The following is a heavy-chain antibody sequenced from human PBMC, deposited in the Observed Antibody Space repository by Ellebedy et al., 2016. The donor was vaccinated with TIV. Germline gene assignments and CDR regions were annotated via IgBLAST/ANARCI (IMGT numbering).Heavy chain of an antibody. D-gene: IGHD2-15*01. Sequence: GGSLRLXXAASGFTFSSYAMHWVRQAPGKGLEWVAVISYDGSNKYYADSVKGRFTISRDNSKNTLYLQMNSLRAEDTAVYYCVLLANWFDPWGQGTLVTVSS. V-gene: IGHV3-30-3*01. J-gene: IGHJ5*02. CDR1: GFTFSSYA. CDR2: ISYDGSNK. CDR3: VLLANWFDP.